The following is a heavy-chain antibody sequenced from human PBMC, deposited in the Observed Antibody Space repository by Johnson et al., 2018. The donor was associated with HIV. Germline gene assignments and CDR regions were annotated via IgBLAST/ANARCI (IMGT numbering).Heavy chain of an antibody. CDR2: INWNGGST. D-gene: IGHD6-13*01. J-gene: IGHJ3*02. CDR3: ARGEWSSSKGGSVDR. Sequence: MMLVESGGGVVRPGGSLRLSCAASGFTFDDYGMSWVRQAPGKGLEWVSGINWNGGSTGYADSVKGRFTISRDNAKNSLYLQMNSLRAEDTAVYYCARGEWSSSKGGSVDRWGQGTLVTVSS. CDR1: GFTFDDYG. V-gene: IGHV3-20*04.